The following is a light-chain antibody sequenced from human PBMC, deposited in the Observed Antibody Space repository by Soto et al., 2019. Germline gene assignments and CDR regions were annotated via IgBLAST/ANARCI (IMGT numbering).Light chain of an antibody. CDR1: SDVGDYDY. V-gene: IGLV2-11*01. J-gene: IGLJ2*01. CDR3: CSYIGSDSVI. CDR2: AVT. Sequence: QSALTQPRSVSGYHGQSVTISCTGSDVGDYDYVSWYQQHPGKAPKLMIYAVTNRPSGVPDRFSGSKSGDTASLTISGLQADDEADYYCCSYIGSDSVIFGGGTQLTVL.